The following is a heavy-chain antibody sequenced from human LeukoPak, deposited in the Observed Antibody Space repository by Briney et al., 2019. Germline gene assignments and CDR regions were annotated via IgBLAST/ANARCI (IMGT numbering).Heavy chain of an antibody. J-gene: IGHJ6*03. CDR1: GGTFSSYA. D-gene: IGHD5-12*01. CDR3: ARNHHQVAQTYFYYYYYYMDV. V-gene: IGHV1-69*01. CDR2: IIPIFGTA. Sequence: SVKVPCKASGGTFSSYAISWVRQAPGQGLEWMGGIIPIFGTANYAQKFQGRVTITADESTSTAYMELSSLRSEDTAVYYCARNHHQVAQTYFYYYYYYMDVWGKGTTVTVSS.